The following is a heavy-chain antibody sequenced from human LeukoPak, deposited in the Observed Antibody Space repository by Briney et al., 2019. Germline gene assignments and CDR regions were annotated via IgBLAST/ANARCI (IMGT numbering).Heavy chain of an antibody. D-gene: IGHD6-19*01. CDR2: ISGSGGST. CDR3: AKENYSSALCPTSFDD. Sequence: PGGSLTLSCTASGFTFRSCAMRWVRQAPGKGLEWVSAISGSGGSTYYADSVKGRFTISRDNSKNTLYLQMNSLRAEDTAVYYCAKENYSSALCPTSFDDWSQGSLVTVSS. V-gene: IGHV3-23*01. CDR1: GFTFRSCA. J-gene: IGHJ4*02.